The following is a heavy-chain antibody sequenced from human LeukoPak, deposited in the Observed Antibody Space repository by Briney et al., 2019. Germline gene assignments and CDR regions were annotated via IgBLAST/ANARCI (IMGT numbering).Heavy chain of an antibody. CDR3: ASCGTRYARWFDP. CDR2: MNPNSGNT. J-gene: IGHJ5*02. CDR1: GYTFTSYD. Sequence: ASVKVSCKASGYTFTSYDINWVRQATGQGPEWMGWMNPNSGNTGYAQKFQGRVTMTRNTSISTAYMELSGLRSEDTAVYYCASCGTRYARWFDPWGQGTLVTVSS. V-gene: IGHV1-8*01. D-gene: IGHD2-2*01.